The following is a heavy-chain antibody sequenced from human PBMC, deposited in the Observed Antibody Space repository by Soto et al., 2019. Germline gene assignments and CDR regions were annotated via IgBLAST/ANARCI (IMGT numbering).Heavy chain of an antibody. CDR1: VFILTKYA. CDR3: VREGRGSFDF. D-gene: IGHD5-12*01. V-gene: IGHV3-23*01. J-gene: IGHJ3*01. Sequence: GGALRLSCAASVFILTKYAMNWVRQAPGKGLEWVSVIGGRGNSAYYADSVQGRFTISRDNSKNTLSLQMSSLTADDTAIYYCVREGRGSFDFWGRGTMVTVPS. CDR2: IGGRGNSA.